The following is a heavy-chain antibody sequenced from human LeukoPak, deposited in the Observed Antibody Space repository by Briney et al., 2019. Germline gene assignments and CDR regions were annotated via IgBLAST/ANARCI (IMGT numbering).Heavy chain of an antibody. CDR2: ISSSGSTI. D-gene: IGHD3-22*01. CDR1: GFTFSSYE. Sequence: GGSLRLSCAASGFTFSSYEMNWVRQAPGKGLEWVSYISSSGSTIYYADSVKGRFTISRDNAKNSLYLQMNSLRAEDTAVYYCARDYYDSSGYYVLLGYWGQGTLVTVSS. J-gene: IGHJ4*02. CDR3: ARDYYDSSGYYVLLGY. V-gene: IGHV3-48*03.